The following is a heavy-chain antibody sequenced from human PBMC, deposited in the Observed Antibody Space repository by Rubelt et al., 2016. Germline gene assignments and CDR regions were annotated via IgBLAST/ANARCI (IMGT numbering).Heavy chain of an antibody. J-gene: IGHJ5*02. V-gene: IGHV3-66*01. Sequence: EVQLVESGGDLVQPGGSLRLSCAASGFTVSDTYMSWVRQAPGKGLEWVSVIYSDGSTYYAESVKDSFTISRDNSKTTRYLKMNSLRIEGTAVYFCASGDNWNPTWGQGTLVTVSS. CDR2: IYSDGST. CDR1: GFTVSDTY. CDR3: ASGDNWNPT. D-gene: IGHD1-20*01.